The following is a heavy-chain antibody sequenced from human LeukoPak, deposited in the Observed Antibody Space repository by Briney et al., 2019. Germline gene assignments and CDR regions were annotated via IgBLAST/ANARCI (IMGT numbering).Heavy chain of an antibody. CDR2: ISGGGETT. D-gene: IGHD3-22*01. J-gene: IGHJ4*02. Sequence: GGSLRLSCTTSGFIFSNYAVNWVRQAPGKGLEWVAIISGGGETTYYGDSVKGRFTISRDNSKNTLYLQMNSLRAEDTALYYCARDDGSGYNYFDYWGQGTLVTVSS. CDR3: ARDDGSGYNYFDY. CDR1: GFIFSNYA. V-gene: IGHV3-23*02.